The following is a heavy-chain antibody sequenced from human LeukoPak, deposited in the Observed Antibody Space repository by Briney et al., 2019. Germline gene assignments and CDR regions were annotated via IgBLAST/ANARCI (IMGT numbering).Heavy chain of an antibody. D-gene: IGHD2-8*01. Sequence: PSQTLSLTCTVSGGSISSGGYYWSWIRQHSGKGLEWIGYIYYSGSTYYNPSLKSRVTISVDTSKNQFSLKLSSVTAADTAVYYCAREDSVSCFDYWGQGTLVTVSS. CDR2: IYYSGST. CDR3: AREDSVSCFDY. CDR1: GGSISSGGYY. V-gene: IGHV4-31*03. J-gene: IGHJ4*02.